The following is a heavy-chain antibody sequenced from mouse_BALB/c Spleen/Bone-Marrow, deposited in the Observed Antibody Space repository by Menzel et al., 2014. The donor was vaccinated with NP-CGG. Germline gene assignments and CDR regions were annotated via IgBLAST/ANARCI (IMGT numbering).Heavy chain of an antibody. CDR2: IDPENGDT. Sequence: EVKLMESGAELMRSGASVKLSCTASGFNIKDYYMHWVKQRPEQGLEWIGWIDPENGDTEYAPKFQGKATMTADTSSNTAYLQLSSLTSEDTAVYYCNEGYGNYGYWGQGTTLTVSS. D-gene: IGHD2-10*02. CDR3: NEGYGNYGY. CDR1: GFNIKDYY. V-gene: IGHV14-4*02. J-gene: IGHJ2*01.